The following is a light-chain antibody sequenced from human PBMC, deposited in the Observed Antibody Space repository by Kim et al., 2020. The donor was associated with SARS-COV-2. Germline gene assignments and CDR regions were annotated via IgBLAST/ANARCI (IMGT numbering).Light chain of an antibody. CDR2: DAS. J-gene: IGKJ1*01. CDR3: QQYNSYWT. CDR1: QSISSW. V-gene: IGKV1-5*01. Sequence: DIRMTQSPSTLSASVGDRVTITCRASQSISSWLAWYQQKPGKAPKLLIYDASSLESGVPSRFSGCGSGTEFTLTISSLQPDDFATYYCQQYNSYWTFGQGTKVEIK.